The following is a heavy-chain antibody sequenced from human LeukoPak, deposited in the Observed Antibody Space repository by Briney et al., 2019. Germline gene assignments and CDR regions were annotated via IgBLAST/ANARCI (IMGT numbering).Heavy chain of an antibody. CDR3: ARAPSEIGGYYPEYFRH. CDR1: GFTFSSYW. J-gene: IGHJ1*01. CDR2: IKSDGST. D-gene: IGHD3-22*01. V-gene: IGHV3-74*01. Sequence: GGSLRLSCAAPGFTFSSYWMHWVRQAPGKGLVWVSRIKSDGSTRYADSVKGRFTISRDNAKNTVSLQMNSLRAEDTGVYYCARAPSEIGGYYPEYFRHWGQGTLVTVSP.